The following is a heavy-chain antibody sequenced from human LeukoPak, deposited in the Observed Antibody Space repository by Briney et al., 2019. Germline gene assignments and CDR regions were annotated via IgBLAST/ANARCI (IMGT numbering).Heavy chain of an antibody. Sequence: ASVKVSCKASGYTFTGYYMHWVRQAPGQGLEWMGWINPNSGGTNYAQKFQGRVTMTRDTPISTAYMELSRLRSDDTAVYYCARGRLAAAGLVDYWGQGTLVTVSS. CDR3: ARGRLAAAGLVDY. CDR1: GYTFTGYY. D-gene: IGHD6-13*01. CDR2: INPNSGGT. J-gene: IGHJ4*02. V-gene: IGHV1-2*02.